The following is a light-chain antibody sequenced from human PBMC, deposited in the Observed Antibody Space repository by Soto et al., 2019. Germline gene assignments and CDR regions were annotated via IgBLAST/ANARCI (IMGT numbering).Light chain of an antibody. Sequence: QSVVTQPASVSGSPGQSITISCTGTSSDVGGYKFVSWYQQHPGKAPKLMIYEVSNRPSGVSNRFSGSKSGNTASLTISGLQAEDEADYYCSSYTGSSTLVFGGGTQLTVL. CDR1: SSDVGGYKF. CDR2: EVS. J-gene: IGLJ2*01. CDR3: SSYTGSSTLV. V-gene: IGLV2-14*01.